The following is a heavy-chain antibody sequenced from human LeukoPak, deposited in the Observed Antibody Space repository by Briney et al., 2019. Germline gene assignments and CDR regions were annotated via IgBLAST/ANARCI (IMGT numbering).Heavy chain of an antibody. CDR3: ARLRAYYGSGSYYVGYYFDY. J-gene: IGHJ4*02. V-gene: IGHV4-39*01. Sequence: SETLSLTCTVSGGSISSSSYYWGWIRQPPGKGLEWIGSIYYSGSTYYNPSLKSRVTISVDTSKNQFSLKLSSVTAADTAVYYCARLRAYYGSGSYYVGYYFDYWGQGTLVTVSS. D-gene: IGHD3-10*01. CDR1: GGSISSSSYY. CDR2: IYYSGST.